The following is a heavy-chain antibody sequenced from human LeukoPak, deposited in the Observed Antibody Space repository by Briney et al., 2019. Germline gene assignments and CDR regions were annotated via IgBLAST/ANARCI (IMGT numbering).Heavy chain of an antibody. CDR1: GYTFTSYY. D-gene: IGHD2-2*01. Sequence: ASVKVSCKASGYTFTSYYMHWVRQAPGQGLEWMGIINPSGGSTSYAQKFQGRVTMTRDTSTSTVYMELSSLRSEDTAVYYCARETVVVPAAPNWFDPWGQGTLVTVSS. J-gene: IGHJ5*02. CDR2: INPSGGST. V-gene: IGHV1-46*01. CDR3: ARETVVVPAAPNWFDP.